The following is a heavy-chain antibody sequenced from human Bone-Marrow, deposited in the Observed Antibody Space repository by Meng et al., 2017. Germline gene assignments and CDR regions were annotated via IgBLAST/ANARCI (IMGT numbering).Heavy chain of an antibody. CDR2: IIPIFGTA. CDR1: VGTFSSYA. Sequence: SVKVSCKSSVGTFSSYAISWVRQAPGQGLEWMGGIIPIFGTANYAQKFQGRVTITTDESTSTAYMELSSLRSEDTAVYYCERERSLVSGYDHKYFDYWGQGTLVTVSS. CDR3: ERERSLVSGYDHKYFDY. J-gene: IGHJ4*02. V-gene: IGHV1-69*05. D-gene: IGHD5-12*01.